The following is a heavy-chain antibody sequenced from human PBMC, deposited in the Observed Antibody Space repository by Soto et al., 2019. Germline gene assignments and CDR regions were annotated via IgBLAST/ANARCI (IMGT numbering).Heavy chain of an antibody. Sequence: QVPLVQSGAEVKKPGASVKVSCKASGYTFSNYGISWVRQGPGQGLEWMGWISGYNGNTHYEEKVQDRIKMTTDTSTSTTYLALRSLRSADTAVYFCARAPGFGFGYSYAFAMDVWGQGTTVTVSS. D-gene: IGHD5-18*01. CDR3: ARAPGFGFGYSYAFAMDV. V-gene: IGHV1-18*01. CDR1: GYTFSNYG. J-gene: IGHJ6*02. CDR2: ISGYNGNT.